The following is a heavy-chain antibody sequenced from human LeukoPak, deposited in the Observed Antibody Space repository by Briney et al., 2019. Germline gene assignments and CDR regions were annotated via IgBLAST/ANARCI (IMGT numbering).Heavy chain of an antibody. J-gene: IGHJ4*02. CDR2: INPSGGST. V-gene: IGHV1-46*01. D-gene: IGHD6-25*01. Sequence: ASVKVSCKASGSTFSSYAISWVRQAPGQGLEWMGIINPSGGSTSYAQKFQGRVTMTRDMSTSTVYMELSSLRSEDTAVYYCARTAASVYFYCWGQGTLVTVSS. CDR1: GSTFSSYA. CDR3: ARTAASVYFYC.